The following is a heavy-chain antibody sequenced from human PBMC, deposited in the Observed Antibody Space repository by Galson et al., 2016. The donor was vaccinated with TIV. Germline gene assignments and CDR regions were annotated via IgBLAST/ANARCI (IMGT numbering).Heavy chain of an antibody. CDR2: LFHRGAP. CDR1: GFSVSRGYY. CDR3: ARLPFHHDPSGRHKGTYAIDV. J-gene: IGHJ4*02. Sequence: SETLSLTCVISGFSVSRGYYWGWIRQPPGKGLEWIGSLFHRGAPYYNPSLKSRASISVDVSKNQISLTLPSVTASDPALDYCARLPFHHDPSGRHKGTYAIDVWGQGTQVTVSS. D-gene: IGHD3-10*01. V-gene: IGHV4-38-2*01.